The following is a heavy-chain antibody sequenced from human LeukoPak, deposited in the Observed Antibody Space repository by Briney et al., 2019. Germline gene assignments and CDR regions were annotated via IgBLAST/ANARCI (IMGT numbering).Heavy chain of an antibody. CDR2: IWYDGSHE. CDR1: GFTFSSFG. Sequence: GGSLRLSCAPSGFTFSSFGMYWVRQAPGKGLEWVAAIWYDGSHEDYVDSVKGRFTISRDNSKNTVYLQMNSLRAEDTAVYYCGYYDTGTTHTFDIWGQGTMVTASS. D-gene: IGHD3-22*01. J-gene: IGHJ3*02. V-gene: IGHV3-33*01. CDR3: GYYDTGTTHTFDI.